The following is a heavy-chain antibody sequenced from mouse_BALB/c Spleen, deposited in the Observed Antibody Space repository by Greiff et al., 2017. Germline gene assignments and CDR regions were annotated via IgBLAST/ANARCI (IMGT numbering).Heavy chain of an antibody. CDR1: GFNIKDYY. V-gene: IGHV14-4*02. CDR2: IDPENGDT. J-gene: IGHJ3*01. Sequence: VHVKQSGAELVRSGASVKLSCTASGFNIKDYYMHWVKQRPEQGLEWIGWIDPENGDTEYAPKFQGKATMTADTSSNTAYLQLSSLTSEDTAVYYCNAVWLRRGFAYWGQGTLVTVSA. CDR3: NAVWLRRGFAY. D-gene: IGHD2-2*01.